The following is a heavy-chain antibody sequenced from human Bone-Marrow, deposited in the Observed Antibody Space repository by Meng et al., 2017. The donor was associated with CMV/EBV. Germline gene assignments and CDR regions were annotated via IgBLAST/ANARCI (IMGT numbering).Heavy chain of an antibody. CDR3: AREGGFLLYGLDV. Sequence: ASVKVSCKASGYSFTINDINWVRQAPGQGLEWMGWVNTKRGHTRYAQKFQGRLSITRDTSMTTAYMELTNLRSDDTAVYYCAREGGFLLYGLDVWGQGTLVTVSS. D-gene: IGHD3/OR15-3a*01. CDR1: GYSFTIND. CDR2: VNTKRGHT. J-gene: IGHJ4*02. V-gene: IGHV1-8*02.